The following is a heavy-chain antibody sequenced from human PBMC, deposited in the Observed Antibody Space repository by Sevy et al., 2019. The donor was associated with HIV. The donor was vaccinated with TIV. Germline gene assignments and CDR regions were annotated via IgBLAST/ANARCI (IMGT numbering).Heavy chain of an antibody. CDR3: AKDLLPYGSGSYPLDY. CDR2: SGGNSGSV. Sequence: GGSLRLSCAASGFRFEDYGMHWVRRAPGKGLEWVSGSGGNSGSVGYAVSVKGRFTISRDNAKNLLYLQMNSLTSEDTALYYCAKDLLPYGSGSYPLDYWGQGTVVTVSS. V-gene: IGHV3-9*01. CDR1: GFRFEDYG. D-gene: IGHD3-10*01. J-gene: IGHJ4*02.